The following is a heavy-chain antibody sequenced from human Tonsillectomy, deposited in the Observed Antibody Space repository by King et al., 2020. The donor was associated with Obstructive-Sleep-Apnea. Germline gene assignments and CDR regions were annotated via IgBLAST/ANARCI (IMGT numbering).Heavy chain of an antibody. CDR1: GFTFSSHW. CDR3: VREGNVDTALGSCDH. CDR2: VSSDGRTT. V-gene: IGHV3-74*01. J-gene: IGHJ4*02. D-gene: IGHD5-18*01. Sequence: VQLVQSGGGLVQPGGSLRLSCAASGFTFSSHWMHWVRHVPGKGLVWISCVSSDGRTTTYADSVKGRFTISRENAQNTMYLQMNSLRAEDTAMYYCVREGNVDTALGSCDHWGQGTLVTVSS.